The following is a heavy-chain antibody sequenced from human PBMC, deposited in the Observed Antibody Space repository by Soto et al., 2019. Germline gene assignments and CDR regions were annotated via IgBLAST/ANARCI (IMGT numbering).Heavy chain of an antibody. V-gene: IGHV3-33*06. D-gene: IGHD6-19*01. Sequence: WWSLRLSCLASVVTCSSYGIHWFRQAPGKGLEWVAGIWYDGSKRYYLDSVKGRFTISRDNSKNTVNLQMNSLRAEDTAVYYCAKSIAVAPGWIDPWGQGTLVTVSS. CDR3: AKSIAVAPGWIDP. J-gene: IGHJ5*02. CDR2: IWYDGSKR. CDR1: VVTCSSYG.